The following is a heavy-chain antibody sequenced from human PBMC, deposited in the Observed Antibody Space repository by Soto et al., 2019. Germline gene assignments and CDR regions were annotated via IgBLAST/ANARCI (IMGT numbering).Heavy chain of an antibody. CDR3: APRLGVEMATNDFDY. CDR2: IYWDDDK. CDR1: GFSHSTSGVG. J-gene: IGHJ4*02. D-gene: IGHD5-12*01. V-gene: IGHV2-5*02. Sequence: QLTLKASGPTLVKPTQTLTLTCTFSGFSHSTSGVGVGWIRQPPGKALKWLALIYWDDDKGYSPSLKSRLTITTDTTKNQVVLTLTNTDPVDTATYYCAPRLGVEMATNDFDYWGQGTLVTVSS.